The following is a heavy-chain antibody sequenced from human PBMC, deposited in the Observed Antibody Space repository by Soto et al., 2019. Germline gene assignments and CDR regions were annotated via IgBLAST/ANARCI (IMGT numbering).Heavy chain of an antibody. Sequence: GASVKVSCKASGCTFSSYTISWVRQAPGQGLEWMGRIIPILGIANYAQKFQGRVTITADKSTSTAYMELSSLRSEDTAVYYCARGGACGSCYDFDYWGQGTLVTVSS. CDR1: GCTFSSYT. D-gene: IGHD2-15*01. V-gene: IGHV1-69*02. CDR2: IIPILGIA. J-gene: IGHJ4*02. CDR3: ARGGACGSCYDFDY.